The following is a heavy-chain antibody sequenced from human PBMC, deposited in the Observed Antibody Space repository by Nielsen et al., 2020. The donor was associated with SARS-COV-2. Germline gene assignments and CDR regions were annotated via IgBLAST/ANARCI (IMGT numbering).Heavy chain of an antibody. CDR2: IYYSGST. J-gene: IGHJ4*02. CDR3: ARAPRMTTVTHFDY. CDR1: GGSISSGGYY. Sequence: SETLSLTCTVSGGSISSGGYYWSWIRQHPGKGLEWIGYIYYSGSTYYNPSLKSRVTISVDTFKNQFSLKLSSVTAADTAVYYCARAPRMTTVTHFDYWGQGTLVTVSS. D-gene: IGHD4-17*01. V-gene: IGHV4-31*03.